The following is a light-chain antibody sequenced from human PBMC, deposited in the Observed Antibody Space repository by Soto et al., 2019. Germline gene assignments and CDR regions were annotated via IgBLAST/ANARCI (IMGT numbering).Light chain of an antibody. J-gene: IGKJ4*01. CDR2: DAS. V-gene: IGKV3-11*01. CDR3: QRYNNRPLT. Sequence: EIVLTQSPATLSLSPGERATLSCRASQSVSSYLAWYQQKPGQAPRLLIYDASNRATGIPARFSGSGSGTEFTLTINSLQSEDFAVYYCQRYNNRPLTFGGGTKVDIK. CDR1: QSVSSY.